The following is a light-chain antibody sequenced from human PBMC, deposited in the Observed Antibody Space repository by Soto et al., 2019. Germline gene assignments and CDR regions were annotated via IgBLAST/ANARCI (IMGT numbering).Light chain of an antibody. J-gene: IGKJ2*01. CDR1: QSISSW. V-gene: IGKV1-5*01. CDR2: DAP. Sequence: DIPMTQSPSTLSASVGDRVTITCRASQSISSWLAWYQQKPGKAPKLLIYDAPSLESGVPSRFSGSGSGTEFTLTISSLQPDDVATNYCQQYNSYSPQTFGQGTKLEIK. CDR3: QQYNSYSPQT.